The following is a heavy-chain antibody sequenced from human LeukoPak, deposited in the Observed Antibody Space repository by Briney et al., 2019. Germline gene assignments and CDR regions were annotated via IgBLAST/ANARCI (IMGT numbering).Heavy chain of an antibody. Sequence: GGSLRLSCAASGFTFSSYSMSWVRQAPGKGLEWVSYISSSSSTIYYADSVKGRFTISRDNAKNSLYLQMNSLRAEDTAVYYCARDWGKLWFGELLSYWGQGTLVTVSS. CDR3: ARDWGKLWFGELLSY. J-gene: IGHJ4*02. CDR2: ISSSSSTI. D-gene: IGHD3-10*01. CDR1: GFTFSSYS. V-gene: IGHV3-48*04.